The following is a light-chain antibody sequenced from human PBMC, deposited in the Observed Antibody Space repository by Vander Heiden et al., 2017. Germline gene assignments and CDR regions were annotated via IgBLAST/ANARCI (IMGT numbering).Light chain of an antibody. CDR2: SHREGSH. CDR1: RGHTNYV. CDR3: QTWGTGIHVV. J-gene: IGLJ2*01. V-gene: IGLV4-69*01. Sequence: QVVLTQSPSASASLGASVKPTFTLSRGHTNYVIAGHPQQPQKGLRYLMTSHREGSHTKGDGIPYRFSGSSSGAAPYLTITSLQADDEADDDCQTWGTGIHVVFGGGTKLTVL.